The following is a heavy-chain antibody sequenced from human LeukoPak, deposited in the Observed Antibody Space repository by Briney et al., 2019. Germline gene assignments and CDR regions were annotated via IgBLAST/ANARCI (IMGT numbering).Heavy chain of an antibody. V-gene: IGHV3-43D*04. CDR3: AKDIRVRGYSGYDTCFDH. D-gene: IGHD5-12*01. Sequence: GGSLRLSCAASGFTFDDYTMHWVRQAPGKGLEWVSLISWDGGSTYYADSVKGRFTISRDNSKNSLYLQMNSLRAEDTALYYCAKDIRVRGYSGYDTCFDHWGQGTLVTVSS. CDR2: ISWDGGST. CDR1: GFTFDDYT. J-gene: IGHJ4*02.